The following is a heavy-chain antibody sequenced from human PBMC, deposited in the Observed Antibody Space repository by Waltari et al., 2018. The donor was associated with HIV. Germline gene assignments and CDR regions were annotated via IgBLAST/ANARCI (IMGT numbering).Heavy chain of an antibody. D-gene: IGHD7-27*01. V-gene: IGHV3-30-3*01. CDR1: GFTFSNFG. CDR2: ISNDGSKK. Sequence: QVQLVESGGGVVQPGKSLRLSCAASGFTFSNFGMHWVRQAPGKGREWVALISNDGSKKYYADSVKGRFTISRANSKNTLYLQMNSLRPDDTAVYYCVRALGDYWGQGTPVTISS. CDR3: VRALGDY. J-gene: IGHJ4*02.